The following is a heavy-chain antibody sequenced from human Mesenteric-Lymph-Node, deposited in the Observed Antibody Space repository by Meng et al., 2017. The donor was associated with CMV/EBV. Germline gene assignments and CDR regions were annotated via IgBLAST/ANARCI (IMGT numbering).Heavy chain of an antibody. Sequence: ASVKVSCKASGYTFTDYFMHWVRQAPGQGLEWMAWINPKNGVTNYAQKFQGRVTVTRDTSISTAYMEVTRLTSDDTAVYYCARGGDRGEEDFWGQGTLVTVSS. J-gene: IGHJ4*02. D-gene: IGHD2-21*01. CDR1: GYTFTDYF. CDR3: ARGGDRGEEDF. V-gene: IGHV1-2*02. CDR2: INPKNGVT.